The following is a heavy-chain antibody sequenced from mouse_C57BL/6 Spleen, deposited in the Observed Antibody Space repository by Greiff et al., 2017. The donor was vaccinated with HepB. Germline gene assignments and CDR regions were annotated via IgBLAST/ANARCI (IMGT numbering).Heavy chain of an antibody. J-gene: IGHJ2*01. CDR3: AAYGYDVYYFDY. D-gene: IGHD2-2*01. CDR2: INPNNGGT. V-gene: IGHV1-22*01. Sequence: EVQRVESGPELVKPGASVKMSCKASGYTFTDYNMHWVKQSHGKSLEWIGYINPNNGGTSYNQKFKGKATLTVNKSSSTAYMELRSLTSEDSAVYYCAAYGYDVYYFDYWGQGTTLTVSS. CDR1: GYTFTDYN.